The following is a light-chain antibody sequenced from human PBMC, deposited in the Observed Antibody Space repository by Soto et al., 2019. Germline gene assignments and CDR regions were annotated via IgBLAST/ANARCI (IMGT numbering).Light chain of an antibody. CDR3: QYYNSYSEA. CDR1: QSISSY. CDR2: AAS. J-gene: IGKJ1*01. V-gene: IGKV1-39*01. Sequence: HITHSPSSLSSSVGDRVTITYPASQSISSYLNWYQQKPGKAPKLLIYAASSLQSGVPSRFSGSGSGTEFTLTISSLQPDDFATYYCQYYNSYSEAFGQGTKVDIK.